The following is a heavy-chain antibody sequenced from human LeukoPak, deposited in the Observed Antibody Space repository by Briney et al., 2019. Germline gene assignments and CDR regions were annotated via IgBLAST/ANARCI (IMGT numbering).Heavy chain of an antibody. CDR3: ARVGVDDSGNIIKYFFDY. D-gene: IGHD4-23*01. J-gene: IGHJ4*02. V-gene: IGHV4-34*01. CDR1: GGSFSGYY. CDR2: INHSGST. Sequence: PSETLSLTCAVYGGSFSGYYWSWIRQPPGKGLEWIGEINHSGSTNYNPPLKSRVTISVDTSKSQFSLKLSPVTAADTALYYCARVGVDDSGNIIKYFFDYWGQGTLVTVSS.